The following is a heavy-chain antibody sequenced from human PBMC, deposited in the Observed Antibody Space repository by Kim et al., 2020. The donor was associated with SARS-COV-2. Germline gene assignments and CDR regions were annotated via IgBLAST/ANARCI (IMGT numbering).Heavy chain of an antibody. CDR3: AKDGLGYSSSWYFFGADEP. CDR2: MSYDGSNK. Sequence: GGSLRLSCAASGFTFSSHGMHWVRQAPGKGLEWVAAMSYDGSNKYYADSVKGRFTISRSNSKNTLYLQMNSLRAEDTAVYYCAKDGLGYSSSWYFFGADEPWGQGTLVTVSS. V-gene: IGHV3-30*18. J-gene: IGHJ5*02. CDR1: GFTFSSHG. D-gene: IGHD6-13*01.